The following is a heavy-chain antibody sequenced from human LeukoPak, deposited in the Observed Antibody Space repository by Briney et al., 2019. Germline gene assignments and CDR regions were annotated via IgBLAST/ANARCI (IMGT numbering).Heavy chain of an antibody. J-gene: IGHJ4*02. V-gene: IGHV3-20*04. D-gene: IGHD6-19*01. Sequence: GXXLRLSCAASGFTFDDYGMSWVRHAPGKGGEWVSGIKGKGGSTVYGECVKGRFTISRDNDKNSLYLQMNSLRAEDTAVYYCARAPLAVAGTLNYWGQGTLVTVSS. CDR2: IKGKGGST. CDR1: GFTFDDYG. CDR3: ARAPLAVAGTLNY.